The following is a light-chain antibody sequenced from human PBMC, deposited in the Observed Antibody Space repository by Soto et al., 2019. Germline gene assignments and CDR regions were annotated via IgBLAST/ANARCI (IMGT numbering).Light chain of an antibody. Sequence: DIQITQSPSTLSASVGDRVTITCRASQSISSWLAWYQQKPGKAPKILIYKASSLESGVPSRFSGSGSGTEFTLTISSLQPDDFTTYYCQQYNIYPLTFGGGTKVDIK. CDR1: QSISSW. J-gene: IGKJ4*01. V-gene: IGKV1-5*03. CDR3: QQYNIYPLT. CDR2: KAS.